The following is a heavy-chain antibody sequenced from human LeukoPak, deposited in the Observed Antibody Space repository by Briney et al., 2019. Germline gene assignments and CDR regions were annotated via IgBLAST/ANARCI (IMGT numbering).Heavy chain of an antibody. D-gene: IGHD1-26*01. Sequence: SGTLSLTCAVSGGSISSSNWWSWVRQPPGKGLGWIGEIYHSGSTNYNPSLKSRVTKSVDKSKNQFSLKLSSVTAADTAVYYCARRGDYYRAFDYWGQGTLVTVSS. J-gene: IGHJ4*02. V-gene: IGHV4-4*02. CDR1: GGSISSSNW. CDR2: IYHSGST. CDR3: ARRGDYYRAFDY.